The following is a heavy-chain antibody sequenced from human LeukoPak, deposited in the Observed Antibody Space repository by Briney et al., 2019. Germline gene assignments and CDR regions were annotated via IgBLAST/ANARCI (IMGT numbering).Heavy chain of an antibody. D-gene: IGHD6-13*01. J-gene: IGHJ4*02. CDR2: IKSKTDGGTT. CDR3: ARDAVYSSSWQYY. CDR1: GFTFSTAW. V-gene: IGHV3-15*01. Sequence: PGGSLRLSCAASGFTFSTAWKCWVRQAPGKGLEWVGRIKSKTDGGTTEYAAPVKGRFTISRDDSKTTVYLQMNSLKTEDTAVYYCARDAVYSSSWQYYWGQGTLVTVSS.